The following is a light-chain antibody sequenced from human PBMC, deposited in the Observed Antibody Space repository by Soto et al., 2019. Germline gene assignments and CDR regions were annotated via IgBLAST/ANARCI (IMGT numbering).Light chain of an antibody. CDR3: SSYTSSSTPVV. Sequence: QSVLTQPASVSGSPGQSITISCTGTSSDVGGYNYVSWYQQHPGKAPKLMIYEVSNRPSGVSNRFSGSKSGNTASVTISGLQAEDEADYYCSSYTSSSTPVVFGGGTKVTVL. V-gene: IGLV2-14*01. CDR2: EVS. J-gene: IGLJ2*01. CDR1: SSDVGGYNY.